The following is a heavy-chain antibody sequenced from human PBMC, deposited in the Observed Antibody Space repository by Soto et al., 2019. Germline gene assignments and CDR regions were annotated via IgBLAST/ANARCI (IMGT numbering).Heavy chain of an antibody. D-gene: IGHD4-4*01. V-gene: IGHV3-15*07. CDR1: GLKFSDAW. J-gene: IGHJ4*02. CDR2: IKSKGGGETK. Sequence: EVQLVESGGGLVKPGDSLRLSCAVSGLKFSDAWMNWVRQAPGKGLEWVGRIKSKGGGETKDYAAPVKGRFAISRDDSSDTMYLQMTSLKIAATAVYCCAWDNSGRFRTDHGGQGTLVTVS. CDR3: AWDNSGRFRTDH.